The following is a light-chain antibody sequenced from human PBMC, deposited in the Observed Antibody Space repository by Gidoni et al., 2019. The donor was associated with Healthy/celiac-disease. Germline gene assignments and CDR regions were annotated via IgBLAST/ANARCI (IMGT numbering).Light chain of an antibody. CDR1: ALPKQY. CDR3: QSADSSGTYDVV. V-gene: IGLV3-25*03. Sequence: SYELPQPPSVSVSPGQTARITCSGDALPKQYAYWYQQKPGQAPVLVIDKDSERPSGIPERFSGSSSGTTVTLTISGVQAEDEADYYCQSADSSGTYDVVFGGGTKLTVL. CDR2: KDS. J-gene: IGLJ2*01.